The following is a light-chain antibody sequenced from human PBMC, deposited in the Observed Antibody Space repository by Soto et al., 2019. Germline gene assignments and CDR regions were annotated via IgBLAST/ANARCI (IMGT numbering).Light chain of an antibody. CDR1: QSVSSSS. CDR2: GAS. V-gene: IGKV3-20*01. J-gene: IGKJ2*01. Sequence: EIVLTQSPGTLSLSPGERATLSCRASQSVSSSSLAWYQQKAGQAPRLLIYGASSRATGIPDRFSGSASGTDFTLTISRLEPEDFAVYFCQQYGSSYTFGQGTNLEIK. CDR3: QQYGSSYT.